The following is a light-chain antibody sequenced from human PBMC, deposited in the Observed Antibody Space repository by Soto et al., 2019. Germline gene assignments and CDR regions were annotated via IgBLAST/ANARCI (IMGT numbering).Light chain of an antibody. CDR3: SSFSSSSTLVV. J-gene: IGLJ2*01. V-gene: IGLV2-14*01. CDR2: EVS. Sequence: QSALTQPASVSGSPGQSITISCTGTSSDVGGYSYVSWYQQHPGKAPKLKIYEVSNRPSGVSNRFSGSKSGNTASLTISGLQAEDEADYSCSSFSSSSTLVVFGGGTKLTVL. CDR1: SSDVGGYSY.